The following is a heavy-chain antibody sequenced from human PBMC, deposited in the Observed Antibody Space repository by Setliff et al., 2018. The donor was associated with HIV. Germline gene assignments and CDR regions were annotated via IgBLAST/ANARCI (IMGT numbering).Heavy chain of an antibody. CDR2: ISYSGGS. CDR3: ARLNVEMFVVMAATPGWFGP. V-gene: IGHV4-31*03. CDR1: GDSISSDAYY. J-gene: IGHJ5*02. Sequence: SETLSLTCTVSGDSISSDAYYWSWIRQHPEKGLEWVGYISYSGGSYYNPSLKIRISISMDTSKNQFSLKLKSVTAADTAVYYCARLNVEMFVVMAATPGWFGPWGQGLLVTVSS. D-gene: IGHD2-15*01.